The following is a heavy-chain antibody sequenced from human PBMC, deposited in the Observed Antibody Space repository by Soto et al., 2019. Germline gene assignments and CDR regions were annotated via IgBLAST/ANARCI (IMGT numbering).Heavy chain of an antibody. Sequence: GGSLRLSCAASGFTFINFSMNWVRQAPGKGLEWVASISISSSYIYYADSVKGRFTTSRDNAKNSLYLEMNSLRAEDTAVYYCARVDRGFGELFAHYYGMDVWGQGTTVTVAS. CDR1: GFTFINFS. D-gene: IGHD3-10*01. V-gene: IGHV3-21*06. CDR3: ARVDRGFGELFAHYYGMDV. CDR2: ISISSSYI. J-gene: IGHJ6*01.